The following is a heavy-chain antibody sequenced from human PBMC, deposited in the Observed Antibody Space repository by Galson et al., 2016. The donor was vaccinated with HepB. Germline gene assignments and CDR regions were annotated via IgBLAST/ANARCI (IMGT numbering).Heavy chain of an antibody. CDR2: ISGSGGGGNT. V-gene: IGHV3-23*01. CDR1: GFTFSSYA. D-gene: IGHD5-18*01. Sequence: SLRLSCAASGFTFSSYAMHWVRQAPGKGLEWISVISGSGGGGNTDYADSVRGRFTISRDSSKNTVDLQMNSLRAEDTAVYFCAKGTTYSTSRGPTDYCGQGTLVIVSS. J-gene: IGHJ4*02. CDR3: AKGTTYSTSRGPTDY.